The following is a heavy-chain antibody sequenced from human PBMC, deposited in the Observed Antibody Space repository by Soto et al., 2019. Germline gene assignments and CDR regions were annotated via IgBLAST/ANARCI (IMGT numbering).Heavy chain of an antibody. V-gene: IGHV3-48*01. CDR3: ARDQTVTIFGVVIKKPGYYYYMDV. CDR1: GFTFSSYS. D-gene: IGHD3-3*01. J-gene: IGHJ6*03. CDR2: ICSSSSTL. Sequence: GGSLRLSCAASGFTFSSYSMNWVRQAPGKGLERVSYICSSSSTLYYADSVKGRFTISRDNAKNSLYLQMNSLRAEDTAVYYCARDQTVTIFGVVIKKPGYYYYMDVWGKGTTVTVSS.